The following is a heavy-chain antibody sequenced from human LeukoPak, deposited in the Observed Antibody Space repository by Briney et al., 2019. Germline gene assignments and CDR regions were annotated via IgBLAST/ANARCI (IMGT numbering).Heavy chain of an antibody. CDR3: AKGGSGWPYH. CDR2: TSGSGIST. Sequence: GGSLRLSCAASGFTFSSYAMSWVRQAPGRGLEWVSGTSGSGISTYYADSVKGRFTISRDNPKNTLYLQMNSLRAEDTAVYYCAKGGSGWPYHWGQGTLVTVSS. CDR1: GFTFSSYA. V-gene: IGHV3-23*01. D-gene: IGHD6-19*01. J-gene: IGHJ5*02.